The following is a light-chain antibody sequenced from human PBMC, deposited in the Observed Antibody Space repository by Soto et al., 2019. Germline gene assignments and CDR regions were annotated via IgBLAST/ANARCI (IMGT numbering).Light chain of an antibody. CDR2: DAS. V-gene: IGKV1-39*01. J-gene: IGKJ4*01. Sequence: DIQMTQSPSSLSASVGDRVTITCRSSQTISTFLHWFQQKPGKAPNLLIYDASSLQSGVPSRFSGRGSGTDFTRTISSLQPEDFGTDYCQQTYSTFVSFGGGNKVEMK. CDR1: QTISTF. CDR3: QQTYSTFVS.